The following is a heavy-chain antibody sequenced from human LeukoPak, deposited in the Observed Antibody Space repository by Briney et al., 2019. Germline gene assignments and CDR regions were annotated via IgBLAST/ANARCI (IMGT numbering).Heavy chain of an antibody. CDR2: ISSSSSYI. D-gene: IGHD3-22*01. Sequence: GGSLRLSCAASGFTFSSYSMNWVRQAPGKGLEWVSSISSSSSYIYYADSVEGRFTISRDNAKNSLYLQMNSLRAEDTAVYYCARGGITMIVVVITPDDAFDIWGQGTMVTVSS. V-gene: IGHV3-21*01. CDR1: GFTFSSYS. J-gene: IGHJ3*02. CDR3: ARGGITMIVVVITPDDAFDI.